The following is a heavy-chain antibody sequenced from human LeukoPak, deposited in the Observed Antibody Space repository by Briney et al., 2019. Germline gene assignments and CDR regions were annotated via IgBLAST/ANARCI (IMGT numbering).Heavy chain of an antibody. J-gene: IGHJ4*02. CDR2: INIEGSTT. V-gene: IGHV3-74*03. CDR1: GFSFNNYW. Sequence: GGSLRLSCAASGFSFNNYWVHWVRQAPGKGLVWVSRINIEGSTTTYADSVKGRFTISRDNAKKTVSLQMNSLRAEDTAVYYCVSDHTGHDDYWGQGTLVTVSS. CDR3: VSDHTGHDDY. D-gene: IGHD1-1*01.